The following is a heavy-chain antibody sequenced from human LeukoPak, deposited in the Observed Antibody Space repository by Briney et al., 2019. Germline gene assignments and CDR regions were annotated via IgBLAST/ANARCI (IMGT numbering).Heavy chain of an antibody. J-gene: IGHJ6*03. Sequence: GGSLRLSCAASGFTFSSYWMSWVRQAPGKGLEWVANIKQDGSEKYYVDSVKGRFTISRDNAKNSLYLQMNSLRAEDTAVYYCARVGATYYYYYMNVWGKGTTVTVSS. D-gene: IGHD1-26*01. CDR3: ARVGATYYYYYMNV. CDR2: IKQDGSEK. V-gene: IGHV3-7*01. CDR1: GFTFSSYW.